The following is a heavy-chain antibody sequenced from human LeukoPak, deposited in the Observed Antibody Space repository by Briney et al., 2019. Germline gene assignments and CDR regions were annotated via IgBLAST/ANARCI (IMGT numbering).Heavy chain of an antibody. CDR1: GASISSSSYY. V-gene: IGHV4-39*01. Sequence: SDTLSLTCTVSGASISSSSYYCGWIRQPPRKRLEWIGSIYYSGSTYYNPSLKSRVTISVDTSKNQFSLKLSSVTAADTAVYYCARHGAYSSSSPLYYYFDYWGQGTLVTVSS. CDR3: ARHGAYSSSSPLYYYFDY. CDR2: IYYSGST. J-gene: IGHJ4*02. D-gene: IGHD6-6*01.